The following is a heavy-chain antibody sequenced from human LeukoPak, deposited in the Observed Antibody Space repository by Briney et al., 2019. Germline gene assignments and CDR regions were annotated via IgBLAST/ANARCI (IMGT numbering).Heavy chain of an antibody. CDR1: GFTFSAYA. Sequence: GGSLRLSCAASGFTFSAYAVMWVRQAPGQGLEWVSAITSGGAPRYADSVEGRFTISRDNSKNMLYLQMNSLRAGDTARYFCARDPNGDYIGAFEFWGQGTGVTVSS. J-gene: IGHJ3*01. D-gene: IGHD4-17*01. V-gene: IGHV3-23*01. CDR2: ITSGGAP. CDR3: ARDPNGDYIGAFEF.